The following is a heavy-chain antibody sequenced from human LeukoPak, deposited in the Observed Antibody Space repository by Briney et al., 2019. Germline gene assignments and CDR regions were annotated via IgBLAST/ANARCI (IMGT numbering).Heavy chain of an antibody. V-gene: IGHV3-7*04. J-gene: IGHJ4*02. D-gene: IGHD5-24*01. CDR3: TRVGYIDEGIDY. Sequence: GGSLRLSCLPSGFPFSSYWMTWVRQAPGKGLEWVANIKQDGRKKSYVDSLKGRFTLSRDNAKNSLYLQMNSLRAEDTAIYYCTRVGYIDEGIDYWGQGTLVTVSS. CDR1: GFPFSSYW. CDR2: IKQDGRKK.